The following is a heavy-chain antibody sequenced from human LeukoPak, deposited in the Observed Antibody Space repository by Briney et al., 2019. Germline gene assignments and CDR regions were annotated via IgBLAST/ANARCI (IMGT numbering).Heavy chain of an antibody. CDR3: ARDGIFSI. CDR1: GGSISSGGYY. V-gene: IGHV4-30-2*05. CDR2: IYHSGST. Sequence: SETLSLTCTVSGGSISSGGYYWSWIRQPPGKGLEWIGYIYHSGSTYYNPSLKSRVAISVDTSKNQFSLKLSSVTAADTAVYYCARDGIFSIWGQGTLVTVSS. J-gene: IGHJ4*02. D-gene: IGHD3-3*01.